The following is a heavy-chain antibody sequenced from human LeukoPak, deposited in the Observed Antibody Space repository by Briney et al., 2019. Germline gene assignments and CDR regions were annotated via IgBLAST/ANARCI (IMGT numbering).Heavy chain of an antibody. CDR2: IYYSGST. V-gene: IGHV4-39*07. D-gene: IGHD3-10*01. J-gene: IGHJ6*03. CDR1: GDSISSSNSY. Sequence: SETLSLTCTVSGDSISSSNSYWGWIRQPPGKGLEWIGSIYYSGSTYYNPSLKSRVTISVDTSKNQFSLKLSSVTAADTAVYYCARAVGSGSFQTYYYYMDVWGKGTTVTISS. CDR3: ARAVGSGSFQTYYYYMDV.